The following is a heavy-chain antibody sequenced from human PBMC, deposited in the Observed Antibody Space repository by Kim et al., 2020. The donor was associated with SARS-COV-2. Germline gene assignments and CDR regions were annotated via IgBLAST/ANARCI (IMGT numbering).Heavy chain of an antibody. D-gene: IGHD2-21*02. Sequence: GESLKISCKGSRITFTRTWIGWVRLMPGKGLEWMGIIYPGDSDTRYSPSFQGQVSISADESTSTAYLEWSSLKASDTAMYYCATRAKVEYGPVAVTNFFDNWGQGTQVTVSS. J-gene: IGHJ4*02. CDR3: ATRAKVEYGPVAVTNFFDN. V-gene: IGHV5-51*01. CDR1: RITFTRTW. CDR2: IYPGDSDT.